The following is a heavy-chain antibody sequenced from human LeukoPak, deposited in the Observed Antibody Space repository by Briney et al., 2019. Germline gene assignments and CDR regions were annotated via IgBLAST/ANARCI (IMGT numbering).Heavy chain of an antibody. CDR1: GGSFSGYY. V-gene: IGHV4-34*01. J-gene: IGHJ4*02. CDR3: ARGSSDYYDSSGYPHFDY. CDR2: INHIGRN. D-gene: IGHD3-22*01. Sequence: SETMSLTCALYGGSFSGYYWRWIRQPAGKGREWVGEINHIGRNNHHPSLKSRVTIAVDTAKHQFSLKLSSVTAADTAVYYCARGSSDYYDSSGYPHFDYWGQGTLVTVSS.